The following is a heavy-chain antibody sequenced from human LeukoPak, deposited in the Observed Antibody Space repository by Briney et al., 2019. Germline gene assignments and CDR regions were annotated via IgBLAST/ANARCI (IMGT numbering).Heavy chain of an antibody. J-gene: IGHJ5*02. CDR1: GASFSGYY. V-gene: IGHV4-34*01. D-gene: IGHD3-22*01. CDR2: INHSGST. CDR3: ARIPGYYDSSGHP. Sequence: PSETLSLTCAVYGASFSGYYWSWIRQPPGKGLEWIGEINHSGSTNYNPSLKSRVTISVDTSKNQFSLKLSSVTAADTAVYYCARIPGYYDSSGHPWGQGTLVTVSS.